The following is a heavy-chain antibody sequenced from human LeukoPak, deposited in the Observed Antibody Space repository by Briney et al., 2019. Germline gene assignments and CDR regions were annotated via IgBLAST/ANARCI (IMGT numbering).Heavy chain of an antibody. CDR3: ASYCSSTSCYHYYYYMDV. Sequence: SETLSLTCTVSGGSISSSSYYWGWIRQPPGKGLEWIGSIYHSGSTYYNPSLKSRVTISVDTSKNQFSLKLSSVTAADTAVYYCASYCSSTSCYHYYYYMDVWGKGTTVTVSS. CDR1: GGSISSSSYY. J-gene: IGHJ6*03. V-gene: IGHV4-39*07. CDR2: IYHSGST. D-gene: IGHD2-2*01.